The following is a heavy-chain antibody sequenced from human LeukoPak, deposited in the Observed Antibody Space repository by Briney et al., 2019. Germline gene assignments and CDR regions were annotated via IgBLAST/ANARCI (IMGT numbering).Heavy chain of an antibody. Sequence: PGRALRLSCAASGFTFSSYAMNWVRQAPGKGLEWVAAISYDGTNKYYGDSVKGRFTISRDNSKNTLYLQVTTLRVEDSAMYYCARSGGSVWYGMDYWGQGTLVTVSS. CDR2: ISYDGTNK. V-gene: IGHV3-30-3*01. J-gene: IGHJ4*02. D-gene: IGHD6-13*01. CDR1: GFTFSSYA. CDR3: ARSGGSVWYGMDY.